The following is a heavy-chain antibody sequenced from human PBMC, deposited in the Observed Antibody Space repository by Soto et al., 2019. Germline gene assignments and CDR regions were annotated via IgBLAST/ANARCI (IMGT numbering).Heavy chain of an antibody. CDR2: ISHTGGL. J-gene: IGHJ4*02. CDR1: GCSISSSFW. CDR3: ARGSLVPVALQDVGR. Sequence: QVQLQESRPGLVKPSETLSLTCGVSGCSISSSFWWSWVRQSPGKVLEWIGEISHTGGLNYNPSIKNRVTIPINQTNHRVSVKLRSVTAADTAAYYCARGSLVPVALQDVGRWGQGARVTVS. D-gene: IGHD2-15*01. V-gene: IGHV4-4*02.